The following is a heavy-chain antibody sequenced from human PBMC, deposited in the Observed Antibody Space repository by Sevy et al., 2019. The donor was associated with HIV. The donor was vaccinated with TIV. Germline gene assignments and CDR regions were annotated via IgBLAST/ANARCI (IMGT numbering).Heavy chain of an antibody. CDR1: GGTFSSYA. V-gene: IGHV1-69*13. Sequence: ASVKVSCKASGGTFSSYAISWVRQAPGQGLEWMGGIIPIFGTANYSQKFQGRVTITADESTSTAYMELSSLRSEDTAVYYCARGSGHFLDRMDVWGQGTTVTVST. CDR3: ARGSGHFLDRMDV. J-gene: IGHJ6*01. D-gene: IGHD3-3*01. CDR2: IIPIFGTA.